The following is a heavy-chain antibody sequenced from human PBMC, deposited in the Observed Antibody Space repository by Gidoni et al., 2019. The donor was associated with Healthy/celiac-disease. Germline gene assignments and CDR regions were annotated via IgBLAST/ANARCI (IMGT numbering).Heavy chain of an antibody. CDR2: ISSSSSYI. CDR3: ASLGDPPLYYYGMDV. CDR1: GFTVRSYS. J-gene: IGHJ6*02. D-gene: IGHD4-17*01. V-gene: IGHV3-21*01. Sequence: EVQLVESGGGLVKPGGSLRLSCAASGFTVRSYSMNWVRQAPGKGLEWVSSISSSSSYIYYADSVKGRFTISRDNAKNSLYLQMNSLRAEDTAVYYCASLGDPPLYYYGMDVWGQGTTVTVSS.